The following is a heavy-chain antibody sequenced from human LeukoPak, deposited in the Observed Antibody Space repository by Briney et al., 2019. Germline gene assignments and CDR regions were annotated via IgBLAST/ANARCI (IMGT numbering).Heavy chain of an antibody. CDR2: INPNSGGT. CDR1: GYTFTDYD. V-gene: IGHV1-2*02. J-gene: IGHJ4*02. CDR3: ARRGRGSYLELLAFDY. D-gene: IGHD1-26*01. Sequence: ASVKVSCKASGYTFTDYDINWVRQAPGQGLEWMGWINPNSGGTNYAQKFQGRVTMTRDTSISTAYMELSRLRSDDTAVYCCARRGRGSYLELLAFDYWGQGTLVTVSS.